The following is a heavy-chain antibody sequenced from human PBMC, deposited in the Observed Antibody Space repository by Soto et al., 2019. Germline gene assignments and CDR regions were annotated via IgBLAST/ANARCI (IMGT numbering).Heavy chain of an antibody. CDR3: AKDFEYSSSWRFDY. CDR1: GFTFDDYA. D-gene: IGHD6-6*01. J-gene: IGHJ4*02. Sequence: EVQLVESGGGLVQPGRSLRLSCAASGFTFDDYAMHWVRQAPGKGLEWVSGISWNSGSIGYADSVKGRFTISRDNAKNSLYLQMNSLIAEDTALYYCAKDFEYSSSWRFDYWGQGTLVTVSS. V-gene: IGHV3-9*01. CDR2: ISWNSGSI.